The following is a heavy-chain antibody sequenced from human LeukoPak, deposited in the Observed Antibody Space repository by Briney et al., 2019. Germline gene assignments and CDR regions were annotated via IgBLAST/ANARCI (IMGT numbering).Heavy chain of an antibody. CDR2: IYYSGST. D-gene: IGHD2-2*01. J-gene: IGHJ5*02. CDR1: GGSISSSSYY. V-gene: IGHV4-39*07. Sequence: SETLSLTCTVSGGSISSSSYYWGWIRQPPGKGLEWIGSIYYSGSTYYNPSLKSRVTMSVDTSKNQFSLKLSSVTAADTAVYYCARDAGYCSSTSCRLYNWFDPWGQGTLVTVSS. CDR3: ARDAGYCSSTSCRLYNWFDP.